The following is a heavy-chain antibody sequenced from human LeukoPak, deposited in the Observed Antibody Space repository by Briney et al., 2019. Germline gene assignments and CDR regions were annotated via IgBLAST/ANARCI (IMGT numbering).Heavy chain of an antibody. J-gene: IGHJ4*02. CDR1: GFTFSSYW. D-gene: IGHD6-13*01. Sequence: GGSLRLCCAASGFTFSSYWMSWVRQAPGKGLEWVANIKQDGSEKYYVDSVKGRFTISRDNAKNSLYLQMNSLRAEDTAVYYCARGSAYSSSWYYFDYWGQGTLVTVSS. CDR3: ARGSAYSSSWYYFDY. CDR2: IKQDGSEK. V-gene: IGHV3-7*01.